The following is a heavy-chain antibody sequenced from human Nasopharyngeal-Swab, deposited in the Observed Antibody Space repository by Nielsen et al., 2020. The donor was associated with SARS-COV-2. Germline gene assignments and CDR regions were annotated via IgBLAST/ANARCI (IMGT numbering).Heavy chain of an antibody. Sequence: GGSLRLSCAVSGFTFSNAWMSWVRQAPGKGLEWVGRIKSKTDGGTTDYAAPVKGRFTISRDDSKNTLYLQMNSLKTEDTAVYYCTTDPKTDGTTYYYYYYGMDVWGQGTTVTVSS. CDR1: GFTFSNAW. V-gene: IGHV3-15*01. CDR3: TTDPKTDGTTYYYYYYGMDV. D-gene: IGHD1-7*01. J-gene: IGHJ6*02. CDR2: IKSKTDGGTT.